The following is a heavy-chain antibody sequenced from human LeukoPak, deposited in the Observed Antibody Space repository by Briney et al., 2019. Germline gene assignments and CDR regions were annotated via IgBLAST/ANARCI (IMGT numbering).Heavy chain of an antibody. Sequence: GGSLRLSCAASGFTFSSYWMNWVRQAPGKGLEWVSYISSGGSTIYYADSVKGRFTISRDNAKNSLYLEMNSLKTEDTAVYFCATFPTGSWSAYWGQGTLVTVSS. V-gene: IGHV3-48*04. D-gene: IGHD1-26*01. CDR3: ATFPTGSWSAY. J-gene: IGHJ4*02. CDR1: GFTFSSYW. CDR2: ISSGGSTI.